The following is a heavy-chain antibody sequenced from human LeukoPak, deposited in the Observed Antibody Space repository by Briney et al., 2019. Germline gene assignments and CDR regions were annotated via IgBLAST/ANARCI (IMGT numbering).Heavy chain of an antibody. V-gene: IGHV3-48*03. CDR3: ARGGRITMLVVVITLFDY. D-gene: IGHD3-22*01. J-gene: IGHJ4*02. CDR1: GFTFSSYE. CDR2: ISSSGSTI. Sequence: PGGSLRLSCAASGFTFSSYEMNWVRQAPGKGLEWVSYISSSGSTIYYADSVKGRFTISRDNAKNSLYLQMNSLRAEDTAVYYCARGGRITMLVVVITLFDYWGQGTLVTVSS.